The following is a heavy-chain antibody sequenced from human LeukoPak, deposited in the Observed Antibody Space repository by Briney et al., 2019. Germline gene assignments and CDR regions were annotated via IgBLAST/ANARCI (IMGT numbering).Heavy chain of an antibody. Sequence: GGSLRLSCAASGFTFSDSYMSWIRQAPGKGLEWVSYISTGSIYKKYADSVRGRFTISRDNAKNSLYLQMNSLRVDDTAVYYCARVSPDSSSWDGTYYFDYWGQGTLVTVSS. V-gene: IGHV3-11*06. CDR3: ARVSPDSSSWDGTYYFDY. CDR2: ISTGSIYK. D-gene: IGHD6-13*01. J-gene: IGHJ4*02. CDR1: GFTFSDSY.